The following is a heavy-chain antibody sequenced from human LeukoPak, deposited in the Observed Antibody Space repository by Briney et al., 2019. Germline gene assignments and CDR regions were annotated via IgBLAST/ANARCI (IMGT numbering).Heavy chain of an antibody. CDR1: GGSISSNRYY. CDR3: EGSGNYNAAFDI. V-gene: IGHV4-39*07. D-gene: IGHD3-10*01. J-gene: IGHJ3*02. Sequence: SETLSLTCTVSGGSISSNRYYWGWIRQSPGKGLEWIGSIDYSGNTDYNPSLKSRVSLSVDTSKKQFSLKLNSVTAADTAVYYCEGSGNYNAAFDIWGQGTMVTVSS. CDR2: IDYSGNT.